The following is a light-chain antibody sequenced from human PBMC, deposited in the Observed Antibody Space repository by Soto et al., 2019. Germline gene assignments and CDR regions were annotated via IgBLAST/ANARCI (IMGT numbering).Light chain of an antibody. CDR2: EVT. V-gene: IGLV2-14*01. J-gene: IGLJ1*01. CDR3: SSYTSSSTYV. Sequence: QSALTQPASVSGSPGQSITISCTGTSSDVGVYDYDSWYQQHPGKAPKLMIYEVTNRPSGVSNRFSGSKSGNTASLTISGLQAEDEADYYCSSYTSSSTYVFGTGTKVTVL. CDR1: SSDVGVYDY.